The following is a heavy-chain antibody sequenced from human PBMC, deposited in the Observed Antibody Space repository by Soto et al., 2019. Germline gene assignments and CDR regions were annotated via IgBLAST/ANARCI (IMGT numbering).Heavy chain of an antibody. Sequence: NPSETLSLTCSVSGASTVSHYHWTWIRQPPGKGLEWMGYIFNSGTTFYNPSLTSRLSISMDTSGNHFSLELRSVTAADTAVYYCALALGPTTGLDYWGQGTRVTVPQ. J-gene: IGHJ4*02. V-gene: IGHV4-31*02. D-gene: IGHD1-26*01. CDR2: IFNSGTT. CDR1: GASTVSHYH. CDR3: ALALGPTTGLDY.